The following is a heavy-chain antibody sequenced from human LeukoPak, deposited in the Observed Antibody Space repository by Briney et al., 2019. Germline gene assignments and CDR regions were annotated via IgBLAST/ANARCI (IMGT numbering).Heavy chain of an antibody. D-gene: IGHD2-2*01. V-gene: IGHV4-59*01. CDR1: GGSISSYY. Sequence: PSETLSLTCTVSGGSISSYYWSWIRQPAGKGLEWIGYIYYSGSTNYNPSLKSRVTISVDTSKNQFSLKLSPVTAAETAVYYCARDRGSNSSYDYWGQGTLVTVSS. CDR3: ARDRGSNSSYDY. J-gene: IGHJ4*02. CDR2: IYYSGST.